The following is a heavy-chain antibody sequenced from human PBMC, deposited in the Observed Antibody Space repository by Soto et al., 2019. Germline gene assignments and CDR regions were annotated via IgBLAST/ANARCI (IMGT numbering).Heavy chain of an antibody. CDR3: AKDRGDYDSSGYYDY. Sequence: GGSLRLSCAASGFTFSSYGMHWVRQAPGKGLEWVAVISYDGSNKYYADSVKGRFTISRDNSKNTLYLQMNSLRAEDTAVYYCAKDRGDYDSSGYYDYWGQGTLVTSPQ. V-gene: IGHV3-30*18. D-gene: IGHD3-22*01. J-gene: IGHJ4*02. CDR2: ISYDGSNK. CDR1: GFTFSSYG.